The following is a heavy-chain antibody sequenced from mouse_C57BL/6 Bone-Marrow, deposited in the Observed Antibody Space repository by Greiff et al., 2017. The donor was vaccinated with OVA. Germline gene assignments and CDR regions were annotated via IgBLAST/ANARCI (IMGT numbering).Heavy chain of an antibody. CDR2: IRNKDNNHAT. CDR3: TRGYAMDY. Sequence: DVMLVESGGGLVQPGGSMKLSCAASGFTFSDAWMDWVRQSPEKGLEWVAEIRNKDNNHATYYAESVKGRFTISRDDSKSSVYLQMNSLRAEDTGIYYCTRGYAMDYWGQGTSVTVSS. J-gene: IGHJ4*01. CDR1: GFTFSDAW. V-gene: IGHV6-6*01.